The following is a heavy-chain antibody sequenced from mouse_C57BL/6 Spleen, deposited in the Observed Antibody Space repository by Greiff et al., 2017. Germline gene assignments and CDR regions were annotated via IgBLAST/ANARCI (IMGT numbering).Heavy chain of an antibody. Sequence: EVMLVESEGGLVQPGSSMKLSCTASGFTFSDYYMAWVRQVPEKGLEWVANINYDGSSTYYLDSLKSRFIISRDNAKNILYLQMSSLKSEDTATYYCAREGLLWSYYFDYWGQGTTLTVSS. CDR2: INYDGSST. CDR1: GFTFSDYY. J-gene: IGHJ2*01. CDR3: AREGLLWSYYFDY. D-gene: IGHD2-1*01. V-gene: IGHV5-16*01.